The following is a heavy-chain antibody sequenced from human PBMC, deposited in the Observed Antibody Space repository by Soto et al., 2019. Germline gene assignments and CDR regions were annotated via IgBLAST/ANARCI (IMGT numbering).Heavy chain of an antibody. V-gene: IGHV3-7*01. Sequence: GGSLRLSFAASGFTFSSYWMSWVRQAPGKGLEGVANIKQDGSEKYYVDPVKGRFTTTRDNAKNSLYLQMNSLRAEDTAVYYCARLCSGSYLCAFDIWGQGTMVTVSS. J-gene: IGHJ3*02. CDR1: GFTFSSYW. CDR3: ARLCSGSYLCAFDI. D-gene: IGHD1-26*01. CDR2: IKQDGSEK.